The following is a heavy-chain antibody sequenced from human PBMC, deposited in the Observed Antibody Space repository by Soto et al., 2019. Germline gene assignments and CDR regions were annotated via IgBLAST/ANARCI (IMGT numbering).Heavy chain of an antibody. CDR3: AADRRDSSPFNWFDP. D-gene: IGHD6-13*01. V-gene: IGHV1-24*01. J-gene: IGHJ5*02. Sequence: QVQLVQSGAQVKKPGASVKVSCKVSGYTLTELSMHWVRQAPGKGLEWMVGFDPEDGETIYAQKSQGRVSMTEETSTDTAYMELSSLRSEDTAVYYCAADRRDSSPFNWFDPWGQGTLVTVSS. CDR1: GYTLTELS. CDR2: FDPEDGET.